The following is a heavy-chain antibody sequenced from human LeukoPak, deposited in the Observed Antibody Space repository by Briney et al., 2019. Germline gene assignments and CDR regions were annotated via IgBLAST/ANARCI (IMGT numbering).Heavy chain of an antibody. CDR3: AREDIGPGHYYYYYMDV. CDR1: GFTFSSYW. V-gene: IGHV3-7*01. D-gene: IGHD2-15*01. Sequence: GGSLRLSCAASGFTFSSYWMSWVRQAPGKGLEWVANIKQDGSEKYYVDSVKGRFTISRDNAKNSLYLQMNSLRAEDTAVYYCAREDIGPGHYYYYYMDVWGKGTTVTVSS. J-gene: IGHJ6*03. CDR2: IKQDGSEK.